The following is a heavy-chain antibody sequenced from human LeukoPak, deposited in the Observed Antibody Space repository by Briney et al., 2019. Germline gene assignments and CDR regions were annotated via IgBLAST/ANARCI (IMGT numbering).Heavy chain of an antibody. J-gene: IGHJ2*01. CDR1: GDSFNTQW. CDR3: ARAPKRAWFFDL. Sequence: GESLKISCKASGDSFNTQWIGWVRQMPGKGLEWMGIIYPGDSDSIYSPSLQGRAIFSVDKSLNTAYLQWTSLKASDTAMYYCARAPKRAWFFDLWGRGTLITVSS. CDR2: IYPGDSDS. D-gene: IGHD5-24*01. V-gene: IGHV5-51*01.